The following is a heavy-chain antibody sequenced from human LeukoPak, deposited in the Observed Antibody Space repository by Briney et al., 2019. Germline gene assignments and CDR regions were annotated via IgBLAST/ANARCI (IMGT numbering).Heavy chain of an antibody. CDR1: GGSISSSNW. J-gene: IGHJ6*03. CDR2: IYHSGST. Sequence: SETLSLTCAVSGGSISSSNWWSWVRQPPGKGLEWIGEIYHSGSTNYNPSLKSRVTISVDTSKNQFSLKLSSVTAADTAVYYCARDPRKGYMDVWGKGTTVTVSS. CDR3: ARDPRKGYMDV. V-gene: IGHV4-4*02.